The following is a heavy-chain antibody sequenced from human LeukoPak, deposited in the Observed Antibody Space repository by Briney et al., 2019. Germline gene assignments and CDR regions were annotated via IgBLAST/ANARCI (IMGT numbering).Heavy chain of an antibody. V-gene: IGHV1-69*01. CDR3: ARGTGSSALDY. D-gene: IGHD1-14*01. J-gene: IGHJ4*02. CDR2: IIPIFGTA. Sequence: KAPXXXFSSYAISWVRQAPGQGLEWMGGIIPIFGTANYAQKFQGRVTITADESTSTAYMELSSLRSEDTAVYYCARGTGSSALDYWGQGTLVTVSS. CDR1: XXXFSSYA.